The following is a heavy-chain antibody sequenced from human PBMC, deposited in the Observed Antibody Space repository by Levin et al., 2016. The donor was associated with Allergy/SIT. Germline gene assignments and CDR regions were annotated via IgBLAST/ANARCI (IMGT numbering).Heavy chain of an antibody. J-gene: IGHJ4*02. V-gene: IGHV4-59*13. CDR1: GSSMESYY. D-gene: IGHD1-26*01. Sequence: GSLRLSCTISGSSMESYYWTWIRQPPGQGLEWVAYIYHSGKTHYNPSLKRRVTISLDTSKKQFSLNLTSVTAADTAVYYCARSALKWELFFPAISYVDYWGQGSLVTVSS. CDR3: ARSALKWELFFPAISYVDY. CDR2: IYHSGKT.